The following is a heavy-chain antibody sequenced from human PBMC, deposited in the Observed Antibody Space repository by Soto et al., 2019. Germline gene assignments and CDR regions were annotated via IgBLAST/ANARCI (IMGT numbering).Heavy chain of an antibody. D-gene: IGHD6-6*01. CDR2: INHSGST. CDR3: ARGKRWGSSRRWFDP. Sequence: SETLSLTCAVYGGSFSGYYWSWIRQPPGKGLEWIGEINHSGSTNYNPSLKSRVTISVDTSKNQFSLKLSSVTAADTAVYYCARGKRWGSSRRWFDPWGQGTLVPVSS. CDR1: GGSFSGYY. V-gene: IGHV4-34*01. J-gene: IGHJ5*02.